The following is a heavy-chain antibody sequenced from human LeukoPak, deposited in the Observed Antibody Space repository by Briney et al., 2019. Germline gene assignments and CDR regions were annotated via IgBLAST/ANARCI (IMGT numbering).Heavy chain of an antibody. CDR2: TNPNSGGT. CDR3: ARTVVTPYYYYGMDV. D-gene: IGHD4-23*01. Sequence: ASVKVSCKASGYTFTGYYMHWVRQAPGQGLEWMGRTNPNSGGTNYAQKFQGRVTMTRDTSISTAYMELSRLRSDDTAVYYCARTVVTPYYYYGMDVWGQGTTVTVSS. J-gene: IGHJ6*02. V-gene: IGHV1-2*06. CDR1: GYTFTGYY.